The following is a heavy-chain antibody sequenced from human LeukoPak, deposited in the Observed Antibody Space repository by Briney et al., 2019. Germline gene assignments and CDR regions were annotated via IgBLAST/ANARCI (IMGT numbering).Heavy chain of an antibody. Sequence: PSETLSLTCTVSGGSISSYYWSWIRQPPGKGLEWIGYIYYSGSTNYNPSLKSRVTISVDTSKNQFSLKLSSVTAADTAVYYCAGLSAAAGLDSFDMWGQGTMVTVSS. D-gene: IGHD6-13*01. J-gene: IGHJ3*02. CDR2: IYYSGST. CDR1: GGSISSYY. V-gene: IGHV4-59*08. CDR3: AGLSAAAGLDSFDM.